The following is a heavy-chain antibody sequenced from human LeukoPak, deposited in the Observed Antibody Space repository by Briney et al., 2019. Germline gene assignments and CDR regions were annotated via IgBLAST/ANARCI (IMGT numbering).Heavy chain of an antibody. Sequence: PGGSLRLSCAASGFTFDDYAMHWVRQGPGKGLEWVAGISWSSGSIGYADSVKGRFTISRDDDENSLYLQMNSLRTEDTAFYYCVKDGGGYTYGYDAFDIWGQGTMVTVS. CDR3: VKDGGGYTYGYDAFDI. V-gene: IGHV3-9*01. CDR2: ISWSSGSI. J-gene: IGHJ3*02. D-gene: IGHD5-18*01. CDR1: GFTFDDYA.